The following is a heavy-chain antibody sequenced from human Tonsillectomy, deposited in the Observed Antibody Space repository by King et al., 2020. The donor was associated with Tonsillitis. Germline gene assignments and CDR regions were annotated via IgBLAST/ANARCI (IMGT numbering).Heavy chain of an antibody. D-gene: IGHD3-22*01. V-gene: IGHV1-8*01. Sequence: QLVQSGAEVKKPGASVKVSCKASGYTFTSDDINWVRQATGQGLEWVGWMNPNNGNTGYAQKFQGRVTMTRNTSISTAYMELSSLRSEDTAVYYCARETFYDSSGYLCAFDIWGQGTMVTVSS. J-gene: IGHJ3*02. CDR1: GYTFTSDD. CDR2: MNPNNGNT. CDR3: ARETFYDSSGYLCAFDI.